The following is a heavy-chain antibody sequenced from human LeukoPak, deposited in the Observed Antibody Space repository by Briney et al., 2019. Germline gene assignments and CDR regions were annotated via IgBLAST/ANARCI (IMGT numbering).Heavy chain of an antibody. CDR1: GFTFSSYW. CDR2: ISQDGGEK. CDR3: ATNFYYYMDV. V-gene: IGHV3-7*01. J-gene: IGHJ6*03. Sequence: GGSLRLSCAASGFTFSSYWMSWVRQAPGKGLEWVATISQDGGEKYYVDSVKGRFTISRDNAKNSLYLQMSSLGAEDTAEYYCATNFYYYMDVWGEGTTVTVSS.